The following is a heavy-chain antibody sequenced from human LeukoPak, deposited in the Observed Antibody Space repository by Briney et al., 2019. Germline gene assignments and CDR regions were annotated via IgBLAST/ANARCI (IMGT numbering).Heavy chain of an antibody. CDR3: ATDRAWFDP. J-gene: IGHJ5*02. CDR1: GITFSTAW. Sequence: GGSLTLSCAASGITFSTAWMSWFRQAPGKGLEWVGRIKSKIGGATADYAAPVKDRFTISRDDSKNTLYLQMNSLKTEDTAVYYCATDRAWFDPWAQGTLVSVSS. D-gene: IGHD3-10*01. V-gene: IGHV3-15*01. CDR2: IKSKIGGATA.